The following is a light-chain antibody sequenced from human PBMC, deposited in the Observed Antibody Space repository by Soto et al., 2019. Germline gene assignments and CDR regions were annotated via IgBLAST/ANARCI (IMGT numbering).Light chain of an antibody. CDR1: QSASSY. CDR2: DAS. CDR3: QQRSNWPPEGT. J-gene: IGKJ2*02. Sequence: EIVLTQSPATLSLSPGERATLSCRASQSASSYLAWYQQRPGQAPRLLIYDASNRATGIPARFSGSGSGTDFTLTISSLEPEDFAVYYCQQRSNWPPEGTFGQGTKLEIK. V-gene: IGKV3-11*01.